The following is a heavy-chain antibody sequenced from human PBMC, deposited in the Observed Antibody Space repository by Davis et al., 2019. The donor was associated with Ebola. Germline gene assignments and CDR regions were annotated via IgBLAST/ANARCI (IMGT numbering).Heavy chain of an antibody. CDR1: GFTFNSYG. CDR2: ISGTGGST. J-gene: IGHJ6*02. D-gene: IGHD3-10*01. Sequence: GESLKISCAASGFTFNSYGLSWVRQAPGKGLEWVSTISGTGGSTYYADSVRGRFTISRDNSKNTLYLQMNSLRAEDTALYYCAKLNYYGSGSYSELFYVMDVWDQGTTVTVSS. V-gene: IGHV3-23*01. CDR3: AKLNYYGSGSYSELFYVMDV.